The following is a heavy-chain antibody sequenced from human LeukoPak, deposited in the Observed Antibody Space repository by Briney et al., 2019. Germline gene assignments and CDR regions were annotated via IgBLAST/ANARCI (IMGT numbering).Heavy chain of an antibody. CDR1: GFAFSSYA. V-gene: IGHV3-23*01. Sequence: PGGSLRLSCAASGFAFSSYAMSWVRQAPGKGLEWVSAISGSGGSTYYADSVKGRFTISRDNSKNTLYLQMNSLRAEDTAVYYCAKRIAVAGHFDYWGQGTLVTVSS. CDR3: AKRIAVAGHFDY. CDR2: ISGSGGST. D-gene: IGHD6-19*01. J-gene: IGHJ4*02.